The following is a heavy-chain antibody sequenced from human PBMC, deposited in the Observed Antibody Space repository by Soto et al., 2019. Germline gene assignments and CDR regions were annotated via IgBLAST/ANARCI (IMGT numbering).Heavy chain of an antibody. J-gene: IGHJ6*02. CDR3: ARTLVVPAAITGYGMDV. Sequence: SETLSLTCTVSGGSISSSSYYWGWIRQPPGKGLEWIGSIYYSGSTYYNPSLKSRVTISVDTSKNQFSLKLSSVTAADTAVYYCARTLVVPAAITGYGMDVWGQGTTVTVSS. V-gene: IGHV4-39*07. CDR1: GGSISSSSYY. CDR2: IYYSGST. D-gene: IGHD2-2*02.